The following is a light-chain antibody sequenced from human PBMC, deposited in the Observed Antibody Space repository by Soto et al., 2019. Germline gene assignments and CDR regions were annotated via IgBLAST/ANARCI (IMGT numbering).Light chain of an antibody. CDR3: QQYGTSFWT. V-gene: IGKV3-20*01. CDR2: GAS. CDR1: QSASSNY. Sequence: EVVLTQSPGTLSLSPGERATLSCRTSQSASSNYLAWYQQRPGQGPRLLIYGASTRATGIPDRFSGSGSGTDFSLTISRLEPEDFAVYYCQQYGTSFWTFGQGTKVEVK. J-gene: IGKJ1*01.